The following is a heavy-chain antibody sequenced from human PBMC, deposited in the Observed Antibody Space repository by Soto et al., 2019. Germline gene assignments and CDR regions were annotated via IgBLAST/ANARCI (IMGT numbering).Heavy chain of an antibody. J-gene: IGHJ3*02. CDR3: ARRSGYAIVI. Sequence: SETLSLTCTVSGGSISSYYWSWIRQPPGKGLEWIGYIYYSRSTNYNPSLKSRVTISVDTSKNQFSLKLSSVTAADTAVYYCARRSGYAIVIWGQGTMVTVSS. CDR2: IYYSRST. CDR1: GGSISSYY. V-gene: IGHV4-59*01.